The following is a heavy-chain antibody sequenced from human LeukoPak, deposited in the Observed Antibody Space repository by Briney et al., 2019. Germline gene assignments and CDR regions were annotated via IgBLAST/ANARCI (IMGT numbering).Heavy chain of an antibody. CDR2: IYYSKNT. Sequence: SETLSLTCTVSGGSISSSSAYCGWIRQPPGKGLEWIGSIYYSKNTYYNPSLKSRVTISADTSKNQFSLTLGSVSATDSAVYYCVSPRGFSYGYFDYWGQGTLVTVSS. J-gene: IGHJ4*02. CDR1: GGSISSSSAY. V-gene: IGHV4-39*01. D-gene: IGHD5-18*01. CDR3: VSPRGFSYGYFDY.